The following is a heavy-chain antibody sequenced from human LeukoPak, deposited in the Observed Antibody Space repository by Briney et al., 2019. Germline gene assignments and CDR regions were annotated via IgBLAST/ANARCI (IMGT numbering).Heavy chain of an antibody. V-gene: IGHV3-49*04. D-gene: IGHD3-22*01. Sequence: GGSLRLSCTASGFTFGDYAMSWVRQAPGKGLEWVGFIRSKAYGGTTEYAASVKGRFTISRDDSKSIAYLQMNSLKTEDTAVYYCLTTTGDYWGQGTLVTVSS. CDR2: IRSKAYGGTT. CDR1: GFTFGDYA. CDR3: LTTTGDY. J-gene: IGHJ4*02.